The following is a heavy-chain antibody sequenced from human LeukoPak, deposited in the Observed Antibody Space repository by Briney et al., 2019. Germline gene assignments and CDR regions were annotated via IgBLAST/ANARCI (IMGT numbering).Heavy chain of an antibody. D-gene: IGHD6-13*01. CDR2: INHSGST. V-gene: IGHV4-34*01. CDR3: ARIVSPRIAESGKFDY. J-gene: IGHJ4*02. CDR1: GGSFSGYY. Sequence: SETLSLTCAVYGGSFSGYYWSWIRQPPGKGLEWIGEINHSGSTNYNPSLKSRVTISVDTSKNQFSLKLSSVTAADTAVYYGARIVSPRIAESGKFDYWGQGTLVTVSS.